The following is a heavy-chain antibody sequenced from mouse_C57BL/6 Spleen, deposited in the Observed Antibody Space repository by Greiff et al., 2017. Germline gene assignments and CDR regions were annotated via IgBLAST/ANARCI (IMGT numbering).Heavy chain of an antibody. Sequence: VQLQQPGAELVMPGASVKLSCKASGYTFTSYWMHWVKQRPGQGLEWIGEIDPSDSYTNYNQKFKGKSTLTVDKSSSTAYMQLSSLTSEDSAVYYGARGYINYVAYWGQGTLVTVSA. CDR2: IDPSDSYT. V-gene: IGHV1-69*01. CDR1: GYTFTSYW. J-gene: IGHJ3*01. D-gene: IGHD2-5*01. CDR3: ARGYINYVAY.